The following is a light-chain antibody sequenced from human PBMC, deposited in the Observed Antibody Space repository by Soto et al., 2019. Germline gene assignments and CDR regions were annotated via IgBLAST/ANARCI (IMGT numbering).Light chain of an antibody. V-gene: IGLV2-14*03. J-gene: IGLJ2*01. CDR1: SSDIGTYTF. Sequence: QSALTQPASVSGSPGQSITISCTGASSDIGTYTFVSWYQQHPGKAPKLMIYDVSHRPSGVSDRFSGSKSGNTASLTISGLQAEDEADYYCSSYRRSRVFGGGTKLTVL. CDR3: SSYRRSRV. CDR2: DVS.